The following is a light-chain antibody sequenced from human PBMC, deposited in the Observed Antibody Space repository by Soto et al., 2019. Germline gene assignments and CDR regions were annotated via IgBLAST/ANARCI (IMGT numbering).Light chain of an antibody. V-gene: IGKV3D-15*01. Sequence: EIVMTQSPATLSASPGEGATLSCRASQSVSNNLAWYQQKPGQAPRLLIYGASIRATGVPDRFSGSGSGTDFTLTISSLQSEDFAVYYCQQYNDWPPRAFGQGTKVEIK. CDR1: QSVSNN. J-gene: IGKJ1*01. CDR2: GAS. CDR3: QQYNDWPPRA.